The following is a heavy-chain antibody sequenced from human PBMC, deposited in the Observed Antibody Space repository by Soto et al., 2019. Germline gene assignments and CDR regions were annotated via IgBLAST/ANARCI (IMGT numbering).Heavy chain of an antibody. D-gene: IGHD1-26*01. V-gene: IGHV1-3*01. J-gene: IGHJ3*02. CDR2: INGGSGKT. Sequence: QVQLVQSGAEVKKPGASVKVSCRASGFTFTLYSMHWVRQATGQRLEWMGWINGGSGKTKYSQKCQGRVTIARDTSASTAYMEVSSLRSEDTAVYYCARYSGNYQDAFDIWGQGTMVTVSS. CDR1: GFTFTLYS. CDR3: ARYSGNYQDAFDI.